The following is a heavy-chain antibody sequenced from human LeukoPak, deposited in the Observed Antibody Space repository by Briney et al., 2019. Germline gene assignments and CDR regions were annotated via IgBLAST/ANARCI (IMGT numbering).Heavy chain of an antibody. V-gene: IGHV4-34*01. CDR1: GGSFSGYY. CDR2: INHSGST. D-gene: IGHD2-21*01. Sequence: PSETLSLTCAVYGGSFSGYYWSWIRQPPGKGLEWIGEINHSGSTNYNPSLKSRVTISVDTSKNQFSLKLSSVTAADTAVYYCAASSGVNYYYYMDVWGKGTTVTVSS. J-gene: IGHJ6*03. CDR3: AASSGVNYYYYMDV.